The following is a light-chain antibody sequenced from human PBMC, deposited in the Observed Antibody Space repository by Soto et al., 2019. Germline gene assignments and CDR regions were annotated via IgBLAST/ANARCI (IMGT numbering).Light chain of an antibody. CDR2: GAS. Sequence: EIVMTQSPATLSVSPGERATLSCRASQRISSNLAWYQQKPGQAPRLLIYGASTRATGIPERFSGSGSGTEFTLTISSLQSEDFAVYYCQQYNNWPPAYTFGQGTKVEIK. CDR3: QQYNNWPPAYT. CDR1: QRISSN. J-gene: IGKJ2*01. V-gene: IGKV3-15*01.